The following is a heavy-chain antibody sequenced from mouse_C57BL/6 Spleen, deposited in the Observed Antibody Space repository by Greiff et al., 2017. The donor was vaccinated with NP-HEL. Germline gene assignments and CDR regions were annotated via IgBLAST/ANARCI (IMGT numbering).Heavy chain of an antibody. D-gene: IGHD2-4*01. Sequence: VQLQQPGAELVKPGASVKMSCKASGYTFTSYWITWVKQRPGQGLEWIGDIYPGSGSTNYNEKFKSKATLTVDTSSSTAYMQLSSLTSEDSAVYYCARSGIYYDTFAYWGQGTLVTVSA. CDR3: ARSGIYYDTFAY. CDR1: GYTFTSYW. J-gene: IGHJ3*01. CDR2: IYPGSGST. V-gene: IGHV1-55*01.